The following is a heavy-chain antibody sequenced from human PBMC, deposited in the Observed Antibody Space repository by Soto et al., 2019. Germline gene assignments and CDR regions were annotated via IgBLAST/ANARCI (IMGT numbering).Heavy chain of an antibody. J-gene: IGHJ4*02. Sequence: QVQLVESGGGVVQPGRSLRLSCAASGFTFSSYGMHWVRQAPGKGLEWVAVISYDGSNKYYADSVKGRFTISRDNSKNTLYLQMNSLRAEDTAVYYCAKDHHYDSSGYLPYWGQGTLVTVSS. V-gene: IGHV3-30*18. CDR3: AKDHHYDSSGYLPY. CDR1: GFTFSSYG. CDR2: ISYDGSNK. D-gene: IGHD3-22*01.